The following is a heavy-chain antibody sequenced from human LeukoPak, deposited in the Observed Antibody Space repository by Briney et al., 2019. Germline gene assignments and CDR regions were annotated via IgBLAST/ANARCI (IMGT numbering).Heavy chain of an antibody. Sequence: ASVKVSCKASGYTFTSYDINWVRQPTGQGLEWIGWMNPNSGNTGYAQKFQGRVTMTRNTSISTAYMELSSLRSEDTAVYYCARGQIAAAGPLDYWGQGTLVTVSP. CDR1: GYTFTSYD. CDR3: ARGQIAAAGPLDY. V-gene: IGHV1-8*01. J-gene: IGHJ4*02. D-gene: IGHD6-13*01. CDR2: MNPNSGNT.